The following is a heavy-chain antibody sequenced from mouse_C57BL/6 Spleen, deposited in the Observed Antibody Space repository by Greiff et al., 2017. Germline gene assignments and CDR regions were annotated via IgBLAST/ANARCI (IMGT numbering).Heavy chain of an antibody. V-gene: IGHV1-85*01. CDR3: ARSDYYGSTVDAMDY. Sequence: QVQLKESGPELVKPGASVKLSCKASGYTFTSYDINWVKQRPGQGLGWIGWIYPRDGSTKYNEKFKGKATLTVDTSSSTAYMELHSLTSEDSAVYFCARSDYYGSTVDAMDYWGQGTSVTVSS. D-gene: IGHD1-1*01. CDR2: IYPRDGST. CDR1: GYTFTSYD. J-gene: IGHJ4*01.